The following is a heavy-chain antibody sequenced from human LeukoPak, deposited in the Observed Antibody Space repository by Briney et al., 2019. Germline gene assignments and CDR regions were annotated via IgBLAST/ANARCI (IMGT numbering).Heavy chain of an antibody. J-gene: IGHJ4*02. D-gene: IGHD6-13*01. Sequence: GESLKISCKGSGYSFTSYWIGWARQVPGKGLEWMGLIYPGDSSTRYSPSFQGQVTISADKSISTAYLQWSSLKASDTAMYYCARQAAAGTLDYWGQGTLVSVSS. CDR2: IYPGDSST. CDR3: ARQAAAGTLDY. V-gene: IGHV5-51*01. CDR1: GYSFTSYW.